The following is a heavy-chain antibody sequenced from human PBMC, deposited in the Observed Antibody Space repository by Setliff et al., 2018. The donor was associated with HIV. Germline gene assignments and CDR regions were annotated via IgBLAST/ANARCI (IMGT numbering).Heavy chain of an antibody. CDR3: ARVSQDLLGAFDI. V-gene: IGHV4-31*03. J-gene: IGHJ3*02. CDR1: GDSINSGDSY. Sequence: SETLSLTCTVSGDSINSGDSYWTWIRHHPGKGLEWIGYIYYSGSTNYNPSLKSRVIISVDSSKNQFFLKLTSVTAADTAMYYCARVSQDLLGAFDIWGQGTKVTVSS. CDR2: IYYSGST. D-gene: IGHD7-27*01.